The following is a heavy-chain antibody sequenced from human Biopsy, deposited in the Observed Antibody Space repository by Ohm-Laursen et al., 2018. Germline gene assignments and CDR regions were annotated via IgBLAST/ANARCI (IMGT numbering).Heavy chain of an antibody. J-gene: IGHJ5*02. D-gene: IGHD3-22*01. Sequence: ASVKVSCKASGYTFTGYHVHWVRQAPGQGHEWMGWINAKTGDTNYAQKFQGRVTMTRDTSISTAYVDLSSLRSDDTAVYYCTRGGYYYDSLAYYYWFDPWGQGTLVTVSS. CDR3: TRGGYYYDSLAYYYWFDP. V-gene: IGHV1-2*02. CDR1: GYTFTGYH. CDR2: INAKTGDT.